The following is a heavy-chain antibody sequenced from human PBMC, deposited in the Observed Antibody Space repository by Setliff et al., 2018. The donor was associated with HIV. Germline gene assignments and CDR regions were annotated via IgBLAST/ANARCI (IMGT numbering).Heavy chain of an antibody. CDR1: GGSISSDRYY. J-gene: IGHJ3*02. CDR2: IYTSGST. D-gene: IGHD2-21*01. V-gene: IGHV4-61*09. Sequence: PSETLSLTCTVSGGSISSDRYYWSWLRLPAGKGLEWVGHIYTSGSTYNNPSLKSRVTISLDTSKNQFSLKLSAGTAAATAVYFCAGRSPSVVDAFGIWGRGTTVTVSS. CDR3: AGRSPSVVDAFGI.